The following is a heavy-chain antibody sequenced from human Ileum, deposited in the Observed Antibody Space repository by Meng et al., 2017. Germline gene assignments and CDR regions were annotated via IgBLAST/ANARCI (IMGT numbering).Heavy chain of an antibody. CDR3: AKRGEANNFYFYPWAV. V-gene: IGHV3-23*01. CDR1: GFYVSDYA. CDR2: ISSPGYT. J-gene: IGHJ6*02. Sequence: GGSLRLSCVASGFYVSDYAMSWVRQAPGKGLEWVSSISSPGYTSYADSVKGRFTVARDTSENKVFLRLTSLRAEDTAVYYCAKRGEANNFYFYPWAVWGQGTTVTVSS. D-gene: IGHD3-16*01.